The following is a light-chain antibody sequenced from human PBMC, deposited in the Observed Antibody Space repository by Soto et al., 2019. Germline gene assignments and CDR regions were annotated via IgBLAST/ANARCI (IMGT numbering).Light chain of an antibody. Sequence: QSLLTQPPSASGTPGQRVTISCSGSSSNIGSNTGNWYQHLPGTAPKLLIYSNNQRPSGVPDRFSGSKSGTSASLAISGLQSEDEADYYCAAWDDSLNVFVFGIGTKVTVL. CDR1: SSNIGSNT. CDR2: SNN. J-gene: IGLJ1*01. V-gene: IGLV1-44*01. CDR3: AAWDDSLNVFV.